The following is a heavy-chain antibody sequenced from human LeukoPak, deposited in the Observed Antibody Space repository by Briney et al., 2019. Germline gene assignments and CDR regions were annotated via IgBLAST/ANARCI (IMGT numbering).Heavy chain of an antibody. CDR2: IYYSGTT. CDR1: GGSISSSSHN. J-gene: IGHJ4*02. V-gene: IGHV4-39*01. Sequence: SETLSLTCIVSGGSISSSSHNWGWIRQPPGKGLEWIGSIYYSGTTYYNPSLKSRLTISVDTSKNQFSLKLSSVTAVDTAVYYCARHDRIIASPLVWGQGILVTVSS. CDR3: ARHDRIIASPLV. D-gene: IGHD6-13*01.